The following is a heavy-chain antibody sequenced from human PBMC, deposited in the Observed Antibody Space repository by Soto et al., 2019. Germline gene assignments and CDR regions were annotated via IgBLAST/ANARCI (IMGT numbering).Heavy chain of an antibody. V-gene: IGHV3-33*01. CDR3: ASDPEGLEAAGSAGMDV. CDR1: GFTFSSYG. CDR2: IWYDGSNN. Sequence: QVQLVESGGGVVQPGRSLRLSCAASGFTFSSYGMHGVRQAPGKGLEWVAVIWYDGSNNYYAESVKGRFTISRDNSKNTLYLQMNSRRAEETAVYYCASDPEGLEAAGSAGMDVWGQGTTVTVSS. J-gene: IGHJ6*02. D-gene: IGHD6-13*01.